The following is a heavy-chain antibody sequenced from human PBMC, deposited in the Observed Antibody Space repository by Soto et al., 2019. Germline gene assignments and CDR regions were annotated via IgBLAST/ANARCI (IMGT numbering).Heavy chain of an antibody. Sequence: PGGSLRLSCAAPGFTFSGSAMHWVRQASGKGLEWVGRIRSKANSYATAYAASVKGRFTISRDDSKNTAYLQMNSLKTEDTAVYYCTSGALYYYGMDVWGQGTTVTVSS. CDR3: TSGALYYYGMDV. CDR1: GFTFSGSA. J-gene: IGHJ6*02. V-gene: IGHV3-73*01. CDR2: IRSKANSYAT. D-gene: IGHD3-10*01.